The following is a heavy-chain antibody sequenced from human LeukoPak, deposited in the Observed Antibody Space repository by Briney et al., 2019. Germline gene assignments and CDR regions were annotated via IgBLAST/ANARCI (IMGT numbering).Heavy chain of an antibody. J-gene: IGHJ4*02. CDR3: AKDHADFWSGYYMGLFDY. D-gene: IGHD3-3*01. Sequence: QPGGSLRLSCAASGFTFSSYAMSWVRQAPGKGLEWVSAISGSGGSTYYADSVKGRFTISRDNSKNTLYLQMNSLRAEDTAVYYCAKDHADFWSGYYMGLFDYWGQGTLVTVSS. V-gene: IGHV3-23*01. CDR2: ISGSGGST. CDR1: GFTFSSYA.